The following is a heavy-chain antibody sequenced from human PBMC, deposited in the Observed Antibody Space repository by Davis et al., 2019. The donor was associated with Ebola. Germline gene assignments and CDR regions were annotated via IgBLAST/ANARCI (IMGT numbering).Heavy chain of an antibody. CDR2: ISGSGGST. Sequence: GGSLRLSCAASGFTFSSYAMSWVRQAPGKGLEWVSAISGSGGSTYYAGSVKGRFTISNDNSKNTLYLQMNSLRAEDTAVYYCAKLNTVTTWPVVGYWGQGTLVTVSS. V-gene: IGHV3-23*01. CDR3: AKLNTVTTWPVVGY. J-gene: IGHJ4*02. CDR1: GFTFSSYA. D-gene: IGHD4-11*01.